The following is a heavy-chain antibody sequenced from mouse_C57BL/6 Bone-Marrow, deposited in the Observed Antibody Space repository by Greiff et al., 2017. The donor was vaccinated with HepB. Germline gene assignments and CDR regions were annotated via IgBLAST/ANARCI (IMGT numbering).Heavy chain of an antibody. Sequence: QVQLQQPGAELVKPGASVKLSCKASGYTFTSYWMQWVKQRPGQGLEWIGEIDPSDSYTNYNQKFKGKATLTVDTSSSTAYMQLSSLTSEDSAVYYCASGLCFSYGGRGTGVTVTA. CDR2: IDPSDSYT. CDR3: ASGLCFSY. CDR1: GYTFTSYW. V-gene: IGHV1-50*01. J-gene: IGHJ3*01.